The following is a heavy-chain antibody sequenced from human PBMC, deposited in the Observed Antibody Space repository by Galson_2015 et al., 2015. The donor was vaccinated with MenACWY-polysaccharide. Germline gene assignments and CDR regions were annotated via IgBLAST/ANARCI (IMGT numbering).Heavy chain of an antibody. D-gene: IGHD5-24*01. CDR3: ARLSGPYKYFVSKIYAYYYYGMDV. CDR1: GFTFSSYA. V-gene: IGHV3-64D*08. J-gene: IGHJ6*02. CDR2: ISSNGGTT. Sequence: SLRLSCAASGFTFSSYAMQWVRQAPGKGLEYVSAISSNGGTTYYADSVKGRFTISRDNSKNSLYLQMSSLRVEDTAVYYCARLSGPYKYFVSKIYAYYYYGMDVWGQGTTVIVSS.